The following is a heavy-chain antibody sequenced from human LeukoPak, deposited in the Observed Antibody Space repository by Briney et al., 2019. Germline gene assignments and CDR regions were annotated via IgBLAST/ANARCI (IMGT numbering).Heavy chain of an antibody. D-gene: IGHD3-3*01. CDR1: GFIFSDHY. Sequence: GGSLRLSCAVSGFIFSDHYMDWVRQAPGKGLEWVGRSRNKDHRYSTEYAASVKGKFTISRDESKNSLYLQMNSLKIEDTAIYYCVRGHDSFDYWGQGTLVTVSS. CDR2: SRNKDHRYST. J-gene: IGHJ4*02. CDR3: VRGHDSFDY. V-gene: IGHV3-72*01.